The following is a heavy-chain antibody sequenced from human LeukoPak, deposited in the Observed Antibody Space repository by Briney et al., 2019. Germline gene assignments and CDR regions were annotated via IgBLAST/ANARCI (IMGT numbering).Heavy chain of an antibody. V-gene: IGHV4-39*07. D-gene: IGHD3-22*01. CDR2: ICYSGST. J-gene: IGHJ3*02. CDR3: ARARNYYDSSGFYYEGDAFDI. Sequence: SETLSLTCTVSGGSISSSGYCWGWIRQPPGQGLEWIGSICYSGSTYYNPSLKSRVTILRDTSKNQFSLRLSSVTAADTAVYYCARARNYYDSSGFYYEGDAFDIWGKGTMVTVSS. CDR1: GGSISSSGYC.